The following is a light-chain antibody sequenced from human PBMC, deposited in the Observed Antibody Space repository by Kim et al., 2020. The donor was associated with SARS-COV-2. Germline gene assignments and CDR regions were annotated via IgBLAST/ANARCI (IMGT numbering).Light chain of an antibody. V-gene: IGKV3-11*01. Sequence: ATLSLSPGETATLSCRASQSVSRSLAWYQQNPGQAPRLLIYDAFYRATGIPARFSGSASETDFTLPINRLEPEDVAVYFCQRRTIFGGGTKVDIK. CDR1: QSVSRS. CDR2: DAF. CDR3: QRRTI. J-gene: IGKJ4*01.